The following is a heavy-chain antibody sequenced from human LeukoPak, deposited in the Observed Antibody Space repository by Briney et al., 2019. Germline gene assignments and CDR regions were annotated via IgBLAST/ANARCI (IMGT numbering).Heavy chain of an antibody. D-gene: IGHD1-1*01. J-gene: IGHJ4*02. CDR2: INHSGST. CDR3: ARGGEPDRLTTGTGIDY. CDR1: GGSFSGYY. V-gene: IGHV4-34*01. Sequence: PSETLSLTCAVYGGSFSGYYWSWIRQPPGKGLEWIGEINHSGSTNYNPSLKSRVTISVDTSKNQFSLKLSSVTAADTAVYYCARGGEPDRLTTGTGIDYWGQGTLVTVSS.